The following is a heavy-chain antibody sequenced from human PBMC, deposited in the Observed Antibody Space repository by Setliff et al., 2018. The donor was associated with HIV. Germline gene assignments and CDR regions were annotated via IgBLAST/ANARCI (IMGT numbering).Heavy chain of an antibody. J-gene: IGHJ5*02. V-gene: IGHV4-34*01. CDR3: ASRIYYYDSSRVLREEGFDP. D-gene: IGHD3-22*01. Sequence: SETLSLTCTVYGGSFSIYYTNWIRQPPGKGLEWIGELSPSGTTRSNPSLQSRVTISLDTSKNQFSLKLNSVTAADTAVYYCASRIYYYDSSRVLREEGFDPWGQGTLVTVSS. CDR1: GGSFSIYY. CDR2: LSPSGTT.